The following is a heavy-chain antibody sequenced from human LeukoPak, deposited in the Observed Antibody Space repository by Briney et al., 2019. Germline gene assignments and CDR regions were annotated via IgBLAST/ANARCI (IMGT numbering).Heavy chain of an antibody. J-gene: IGHJ4*02. D-gene: IGHD3-9*01. CDR3: ARDGDTYYDILTGYPTFDY. CDR1: GYTFTSYG. V-gene: IGHV1-69*13. Sequence: GASVKVSCKASGYTFTSYGISWVRQAPGQGLEWMGGIIPIFGTANYAQKFQGRVTITADESTSTAYMELSSLRSEDTAVYYCARDGDTYYDILTGYPTFDYWGQGTLVTVSS. CDR2: IIPIFGTA.